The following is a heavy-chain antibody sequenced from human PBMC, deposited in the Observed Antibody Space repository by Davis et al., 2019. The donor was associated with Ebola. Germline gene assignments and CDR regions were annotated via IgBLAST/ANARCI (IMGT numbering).Heavy chain of an antibody. CDR3: ARIIAAAVDY. D-gene: IGHD6-13*01. CDR2: ISAYNGNT. CDR1: GYTFTSYG. Sequence: ASVKVSCKASGYTFTSYGISWVRQAPGQGLEWMGWISAYNGNTNYAQKLQGRVTITRDTSASTAYMELSSLRSEDTAVYYCARIIAAAVDYWGQGTLVTVSS. J-gene: IGHJ4*02. V-gene: IGHV1-18*01.